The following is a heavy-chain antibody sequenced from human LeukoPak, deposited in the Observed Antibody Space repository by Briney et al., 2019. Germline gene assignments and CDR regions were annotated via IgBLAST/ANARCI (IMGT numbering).Heavy chain of an antibody. V-gene: IGHV1-2*06. CDR1: GYTFTGYY. Sequence: GASVKVSCKASGYTFTGYYMHWVRQAPRQGLEWMGRINPNSGGTNYAQKFQGRVTMTRDTSISTAYMELSRLRSDDTAVYYCARVYYYDSSGAFDIWGQGTMVTVSS. CDR3: ARVYYYDSSGAFDI. D-gene: IGHD3-22*01. CDR2: INPNSGGT. J-gene: IGHJ3*02.